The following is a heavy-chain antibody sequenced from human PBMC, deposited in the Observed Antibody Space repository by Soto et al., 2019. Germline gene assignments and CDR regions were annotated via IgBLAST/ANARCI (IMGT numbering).Heavy chain of an antibody. J-gene: IGHJ6*02. V-gene: IGHV1-18*01. Sequence: ASVKVSCKASGYTFTSYGINWVRQAPGQGLEWMGWISAYNGNTNYAQKLQGRVTMTTDTSTSTAYMELRSLRSDDTAVYYCAREGATNYYYYGMDVWGQGTTVTVSS. CDR2: ISAYNGNT. CDR3: AREGATNYYYYGMDV. D-gene: IGHD1-26*01. CDR1: GYTFTSYG.